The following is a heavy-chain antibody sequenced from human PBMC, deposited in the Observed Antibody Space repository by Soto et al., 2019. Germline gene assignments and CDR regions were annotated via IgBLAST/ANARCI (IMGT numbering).Heavy chain of an antibody. V-gene: IGHV1-18*01. CDR1: GYTVTSYG. Sequence: VSVKVCSKASGYTVTSYGISWLRHAPGQGLEWMGWISAYNGNTNYAQKLQGRVTMTTDTSTSTAYMELRSLRSDDTAVYYCARDIRTMAPHNWFDPWGQGTLVTVSS. D-gene: IGHD1-20*01. J-gene: IGHJ5*02. CDR2: ISAYNGNT. CDR3: ARDIRTMAPHNWFDP.